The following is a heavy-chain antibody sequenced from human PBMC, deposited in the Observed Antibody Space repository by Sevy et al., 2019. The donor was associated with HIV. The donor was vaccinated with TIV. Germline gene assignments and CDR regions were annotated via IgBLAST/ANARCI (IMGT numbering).Heavy chain of an antibody. J-gene: IGHJ4*02. CDR2: IKQDGSEK. CDR1: GFTFSSYW. CDR3: ARDRYYGSGSYSDY. D-gene: IGHD3-10*01. V-gene: IGHV3-7*01. Sequence: GGSLRLSCAASGFTFSSYWMSWVRQAPGKGLEWVANIKQDGSEKYYVDSVKGRFTISRDNAKNSLYLQMNGLRAEDTAVYYCARDRYYGSGSYSDYWGQGTLVTVSS.